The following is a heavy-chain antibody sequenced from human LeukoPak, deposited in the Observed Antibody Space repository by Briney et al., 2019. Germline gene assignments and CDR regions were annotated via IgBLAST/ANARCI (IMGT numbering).Heavy chain of an antibody. Sequence: GGSLRLSCAASGFTFSSYSMNWVRQAPGKGLEWVSSISSSSSYIYYADSVKGRFTISRDNAKNSLYLQMNSLRAEDTAVYYCASSGYSYGYQVHWGQGTLVTVSS. J-gene: IGHJ4*02. D-gene: IGHD5-18*01. CDR1: GFTFSSYS. CDR2: ISSSSSYI. V-gene: IGHV3-21*01. CDR3: ASSGYSYGYQVH.